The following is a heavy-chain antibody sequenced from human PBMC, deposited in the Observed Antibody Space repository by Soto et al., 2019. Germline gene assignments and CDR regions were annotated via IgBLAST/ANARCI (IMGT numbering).Heavy chain of an antibody. J-gene: IGHJ5*02. CDR1: GYTFTSYG. CDR3: ARAYCTNGVCLRFDP. D-gene: IGHD2-8*01. V-gene: IGHV1-18*04. Sequence: QVQLVQSGAEVKKPGASVKVSCKASGYTFTSYGISWVRQAPGQGLEWMGWISAYNGNTNYAQKLQGRVTMTTDTSTSAAYMELRSLRSDDTAVYYCARAYCTNGVCLRFDPWGQGTLVTFSS. CDR2: ISAYNGNT.